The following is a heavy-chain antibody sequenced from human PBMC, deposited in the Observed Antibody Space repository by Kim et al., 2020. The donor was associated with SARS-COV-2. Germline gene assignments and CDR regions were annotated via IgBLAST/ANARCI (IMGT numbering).Heavy chain of an antibody. V-gene: IGHV3-30*18. CDR3: AKGDSSWYVAGAFDI. D-gene: IGHD6-13*01. J-gene: IGHJ3*02. Sequence: GGSLRLSCAASGFTFSSYGMHWVRQAPGKGLEWVAVISYDGSNKYYADSVKGRFTISRDNSKNTLYLQMNSLRAEDTAVYYCAKGDSSWYVAGAFDIWGQGTMVTVSS. CDR2: ISYDGSNK. CDR1: GFTFSSYG.